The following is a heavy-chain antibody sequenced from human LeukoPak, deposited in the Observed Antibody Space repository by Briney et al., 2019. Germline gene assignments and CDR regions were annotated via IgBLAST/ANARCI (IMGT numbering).Heavy chain of an antibody. CDR3: ARDERRGYSGYDPYYMDV. D-gene: IGHD5-12*01. CDR2: INPNSGAT. J-gene: IGHJ6*03. CDR1: GYIFTGHL. V-gene: IGHV1-2*02. Sequence: ASVKVSCKGSGYIFTGHLIHGGRQAPGQGLGWMVWINPNSGATTYPQKFKGRVTMTRDTSINTAYMEMSGLRSDDTAMYFCARDERRGYSGYDPYYMDVWGKGTTLAVSS.